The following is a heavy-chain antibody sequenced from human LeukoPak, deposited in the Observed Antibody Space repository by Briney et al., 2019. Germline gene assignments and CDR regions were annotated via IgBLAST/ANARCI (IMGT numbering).Heavy chain of an antibody. J-gene: IGHJ4*02. CDR2: IHYDGSNK. CDR1: AFTFSSSG. D-gene: IGHD2-2*02. CDR3: ARDLRLIPY. V-gene: IGHV3-30*02. Sequence: GGSLRLSCVASAFTFSSSGMRWVRQAPGKGLEWVAFIHYDGSNKYYADSVRGRFTISRDNAKNSLYLQMNSLRAEDTAVYYCARDLRLIPYWGQGTLVTVSS.